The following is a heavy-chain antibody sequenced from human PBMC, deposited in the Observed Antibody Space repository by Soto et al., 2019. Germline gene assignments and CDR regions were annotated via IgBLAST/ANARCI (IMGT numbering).Heavy chain of an antibody. CDR3: AHTVGGCSGGSCYSFDY. J-gene: IGHJ4*02. Sequence: QITLKESGPTLVKPTQTLTLTCTFSGFSLSTSGVGVGWIRQPPGKALEWLALIYWDDDKRYSPSLKSRLTITKDTSKNQVVLTMTNMDPVDTATYYCAHTVGGCSGGSCYSFDYWGQGTLVPVSS. D-gene: IGHD2-15*01. CDR1: GFSLSTSGVG. V-gene: IGHV2-5*02. CDR2: IYWDDDK.